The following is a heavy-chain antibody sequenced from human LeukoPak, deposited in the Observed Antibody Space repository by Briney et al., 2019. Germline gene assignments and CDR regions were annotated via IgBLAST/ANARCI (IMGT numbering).Heavy chain of an antibody. D-gene: IGHD2-8*01. J-gene: IGHJ4*02. Sequence: GGSLRLSCAASGFTVSTSYMTWVRQAPGRGLEWVSVTYSGGSTDYADSVKHRFTVSRDNSKNTLYLQTNSLRAEDTAVYYCERLGGHRYCTNGVCYYCDYWGQGTLVTVSS. V-gene: IGHV3-66*01. CDR1: GFTVSTSY. CDR3: ERLGGHRYCTNGVCYYCDY. CDR2: TYSGGST.